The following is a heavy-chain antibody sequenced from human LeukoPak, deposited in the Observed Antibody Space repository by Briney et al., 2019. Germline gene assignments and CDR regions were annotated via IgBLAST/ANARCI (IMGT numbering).Heavy chain of an antibody. CDR1: GFTFSSYS. CDR2: ISSSSSYI. V-gene: IGHV3-21*01. Sequence: GGSLRLSCAASGFTFSSYSMNWVRQAPGKGLEWVSSISSSSSYIYYADSVKGRFTNSRDNAKNSLYLQMNSLRAEDTAVYYCARESRQWLGHYYYYMDVWGKGTTVTVSS. D-gene: IGHD6-19*01. CDR3: ARESRQWLGHYYYYMDV. J-gene: IGHJ6*03.